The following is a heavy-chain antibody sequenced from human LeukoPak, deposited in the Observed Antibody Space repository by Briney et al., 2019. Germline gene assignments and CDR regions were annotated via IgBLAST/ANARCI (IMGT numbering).Heavy chain of an antibody. CDR2: IRSKAYGGTT. J-gene: IGHJ4*02. Sequence: GGSLRLSCTASGFTFGDYAMSWFRRAPGKGLEWVGFIRSKAYGGTTEYAASVKGRFTISRDGYKSIAYLQMNSLKTEDTAVYYCTLSDFWSGYQFDYWGQGTLVTVSS. V-gene: IGHV3-49*01. CDR1: GFTFGDYA. CDR3: TLSDFWSGYQFDY. D-gene: IGHD3-3*01.